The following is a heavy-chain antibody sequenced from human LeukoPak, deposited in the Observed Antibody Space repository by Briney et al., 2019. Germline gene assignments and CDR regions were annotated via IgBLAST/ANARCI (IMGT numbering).Heavy chain of an antibody. CDR2: IIPIFGTA. Sequence: GASVKVSCKASGGTLSNYAISWVRQAPGQGLEWMGGIIPIFGTANYAQKFQGRVTITADESTSTAYMELSSLRSEDTAVYYCARASYYGSGRWDDYYYYYMDVWGKGTTVTISS. D-gene: IGHD3-10*01. J-gene: IGHJ6*03. CDR3: ARASYYGSGRWDDYYYYYMDV. CDR1: GGTLSNYA. V-gene: IGHV1-69*13.